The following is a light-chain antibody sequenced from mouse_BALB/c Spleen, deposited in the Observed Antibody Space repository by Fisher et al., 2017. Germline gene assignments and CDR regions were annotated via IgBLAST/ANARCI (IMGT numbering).Light chain of an antibody. CDR1: SSVSSSY. V-gene: IGKV4-57-1*01. J-gene: IGKJ1*01. CDR2: DTS. CDR3: QQYSGYPWT. Sequence: DIVLTQTPAIMSASPGEKVTMTCSASSSVSSSYSHWYQQKSSTSPKLWIYDTSKLASGVPGRFSGSGSGNSYSLTISSVEAEDAATYYCQQYSGYPWTFGGGTKLEIK.